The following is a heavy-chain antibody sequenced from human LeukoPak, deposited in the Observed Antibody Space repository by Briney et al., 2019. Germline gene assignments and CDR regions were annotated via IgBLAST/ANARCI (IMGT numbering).Heavy chain of an antibody. V-gene: IGHV1-2*02. D-gene: IGHD1-1*01. J-gene: IGHJ4*02. CDR2: TKPKSGVT. CDR1: GYSFSDSY. Sequence: GASVKVSCKASGYSFSDSYMFWIRQAPGQGLEWMGWTKPKSGVTRYAQKFQGRVTVTSDTSISTLYMELNSLRSDDTAVYYCARDHVSRKDDRNFDYWGQGTLVTVSS. CDR3: ARDHVSRKDDRNFDY.